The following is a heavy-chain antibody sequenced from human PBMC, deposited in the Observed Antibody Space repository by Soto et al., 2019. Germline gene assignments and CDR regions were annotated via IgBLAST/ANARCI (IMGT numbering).Heavy chain of an antibody. CDR2: INAGNGNT. Sequence: GASVKVSCKASGYTFTSYAMHWVRQAPGQRLEWMGWINAGNGNTKYSQKFQGSVTITRDTSASTAYMELSSLRSEDTAVYYCASLYNWNYYYYGMDVRGQGTTVTVSS. CDR3: ASLYNWNYYYYGMDV. V-gene: IGHV1-3*01. D-gene: IGHD1-1*01. J-gene: IGHJ6*02. CDR1: GYTFTSYA.